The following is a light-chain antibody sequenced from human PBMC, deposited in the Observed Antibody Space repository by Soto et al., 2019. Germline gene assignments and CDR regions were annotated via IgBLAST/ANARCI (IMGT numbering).Light chain of an antibody. V-gene: IGLV1-40*01. Sequence: QAVVTQPPSVSGAPGQRVTISCTGNNSNLGAGYDVHWYQQLPGAAPKLVIFGNRNRPSGVPERFPGSKSGTSASLAITGLQAEDEADYYCQAYDYSLTASVFGGGTKLTVL. CDR1: NSNLGAGYD. CDR3: QAYDYSLTASV. J-gene: IGLJ3*02. CDR2: GNR.